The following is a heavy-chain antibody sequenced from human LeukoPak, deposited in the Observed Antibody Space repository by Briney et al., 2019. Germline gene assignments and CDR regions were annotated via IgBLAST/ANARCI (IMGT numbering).Heavy chain of an antibody. CDR1: GFTFSSFT. Sequence: GGSLRLSCAASGFTFSSFTMSWVRLAPGKGLEWVSTISGSGNTAFYADFVRGRFTTSRDNSKNTLDLQMNSLRVEDTAVYYCAKERALLWFGQFSRGCMDVWGQGTTVSVSS. V-gene: IGHV3-23*01. J-gene: IGHJ6*02. CDR3: AKERALLWFGQFSRGCMDV. CDR2: ISGSGNTA. D-gene: IGHD3-10*01.